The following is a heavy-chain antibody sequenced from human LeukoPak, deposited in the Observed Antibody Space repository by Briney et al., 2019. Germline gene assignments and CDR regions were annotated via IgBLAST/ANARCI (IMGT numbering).Heavy chain of an antibody. J-gene: IGHJ4*02. CDR3: ARGSIQYYDFWSGYRGYFDY. D-gene: IGHD3-3*01. CDR1: GGSISSSSYY. CDR2: IYYSGST. V-gene: IGHV4-39*07. Sequence: SETLSLTCTVSGGSISSSSYYWGWIRQPPGKGLEWVGSIYYSGSTYYNPSLKSRVTISVDTSKNQFSLKLSSVTAADTAVYYCARGSIQYYDFWSGYRGYFDYWGQGTLVTVSS.